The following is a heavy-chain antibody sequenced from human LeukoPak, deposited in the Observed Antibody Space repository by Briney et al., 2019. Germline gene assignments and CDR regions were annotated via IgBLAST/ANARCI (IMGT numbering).Heavy chain of an antibody. D-gene: IGHD6-19*01. Sequence: PGGSLRLSCAASGFTFSSYAMSWVRQAPGKGLEWVSAISGSGGSTYYADSVKGRFTISRDNSKNTLYLQMNSLRAEDTAVYYCAKTGWRNSSGWKGGAFDIWGQGTMVTVSS. J-gene: IGHJ3*02. V-gene: IGHV3-23*01. CDR1: GFTFSSYA. CDR2: ISGSGGST. CDR3: AKTGWRNSSGWKGGAFDI.